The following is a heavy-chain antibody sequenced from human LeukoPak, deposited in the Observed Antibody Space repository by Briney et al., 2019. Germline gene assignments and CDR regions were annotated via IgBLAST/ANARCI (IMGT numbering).Heavy chain of an antibody. V-gene: IGHV3-21*01. Sequence: PGGSLRLSCAASGFTFSSYSMNWVRQAPGKGLEWVSSISSSSSYIYYADSVKGRFTISRDNAKNSLYLQMNGLRAEDTAVYYCARERGNYMDVWGKGTTVTVSS. J-gene: IGHJ6*03. D-gene: IGHD3-16*01. CDR3: ARERGNYMDV. CDR2: ISSSSSYI. CDR1: GFTFSSYS.